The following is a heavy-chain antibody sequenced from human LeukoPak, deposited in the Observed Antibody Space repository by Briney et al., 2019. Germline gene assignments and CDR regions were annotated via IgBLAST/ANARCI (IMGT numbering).Heavy chain of an antibody. V-gene: IGHV1-2*02. CDR1: GYTFTGYY. D-gene: IGHD2-2*01. J-gene: IGHJ4*02. CDR2: INPNSGGT. Sequence: ASVKVSCKASGYTFTGYYMHWVRQAPGQGLEWMGWINPNSGGTNYAQKFQGRVTMTRDTSISTAYMELSRLRSEDTAVYYCARGRVRARRGCSSTSCHPYYFDYWGQGTLVTVSS. CDR3: ARGRVRARRGCSSTSCHPYYFDY.